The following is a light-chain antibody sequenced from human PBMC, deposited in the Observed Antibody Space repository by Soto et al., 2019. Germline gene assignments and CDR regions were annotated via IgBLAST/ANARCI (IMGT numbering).Light chain of an antibody. CDR1: QSISSY. J-gene: IGKJ3*01. CDR2: AAS. V-gene: IGKV1-39*01. Sequence: DIQMTQSPSSLSASVGDRVTITCRASQSISSYLNWYQQKPGKAPKLLIYAASSLQSGVPSRFSGSVSGTDFTLTIISLQPEDFATYYFQQSYSTPFTFGPGTKVDIK. CDR3: QQSYSTPFT.